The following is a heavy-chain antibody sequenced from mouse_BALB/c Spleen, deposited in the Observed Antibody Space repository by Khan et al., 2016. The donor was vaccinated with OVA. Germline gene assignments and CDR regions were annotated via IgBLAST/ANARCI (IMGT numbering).Heavy chain of an antibody. Sequence: QVQLKESGPGLVAPSQSLSITCTVSGFSLSRYNIHWVRQPPGKGLEWLGMIWGGGGTDYNSTLKSRLSISKDNSKSQVFLKMNSLQTDDTAMDYCARAYYRYDGYDAMDYWGQGTSVTVSS. V-gene: IGHV2-6-4*01. CDR2: IWGGGGT. D-gene: IGHD2-14*01. J-gene: IGHJ4*01. CDR1: GFSLSRYN. CDR3: ARAYYRYDGYDAMDY.